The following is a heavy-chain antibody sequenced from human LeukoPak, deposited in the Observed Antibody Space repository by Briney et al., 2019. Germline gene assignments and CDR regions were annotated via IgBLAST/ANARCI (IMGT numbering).Heavy chain of an antibody. J-gene: IGHJ4*02. CDR1: RFTFSSYA. V-gene: IGHV3-23*01. Sequence: GGSLRLSCAASRFTFSSYAMSWVRQAPGKGLEWVSLASNTGGNTYYADSVKGRFTISRDNSKNTLYLQMNSLRAEDTALYYCAKLSCTTTSCYWGQGTLVTVSS. CDR3: AKLSCTTTSCY. D-gene: IGHD2-2*01. CDR2: ASNTGGNT.